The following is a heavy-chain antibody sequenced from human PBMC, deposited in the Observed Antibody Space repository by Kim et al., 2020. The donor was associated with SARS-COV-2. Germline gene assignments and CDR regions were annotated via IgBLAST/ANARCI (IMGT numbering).Heavy chain of an antibody. J-gene: IGHJ5*02. Sequence: ASVKVSCKASGYTFTSYGISWVRQAPGQGLEWMGWISAYNCNTNYAQKLQGRVTMTTDTSTSTAYMELRSLRSDDTAVYYCARDKDYGDYVNWFDPWGQGTLVTVSS. CDR2: ISAYNCNT. V-gene: IGHV1-18*04. CDR1: GYTFTSYG. D-gene: IGHD4-17*01. CDR3: ARDKDYGDYVNWFDP.